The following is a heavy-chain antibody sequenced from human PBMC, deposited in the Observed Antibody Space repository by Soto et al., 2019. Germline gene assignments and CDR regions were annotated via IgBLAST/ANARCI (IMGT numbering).Heavy chain of an antibody. Sequence: VQLVESGGGLVQPGGSMRVSCAASGFTFSSYWMHWVRKAPGKGLVWVSRINSDGRSTRYADSVKGRFTISRDNAKNTLYLQMNRLRAEDTAIYDCASMGAGDGLHYWGQGTMVTVSS. D-gene: IGHD2-8*01. CDR3: ASMGAGDGLHY. V-gene: IGHV3-74*01. J-gene: IGHJ4*02. CDR1: GFTFSSYW. CDR2: INSDGRST.